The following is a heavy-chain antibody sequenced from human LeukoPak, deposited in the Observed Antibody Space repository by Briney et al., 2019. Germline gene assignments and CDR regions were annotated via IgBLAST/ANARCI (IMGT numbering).Heavy chain of an antibody. Sequence: GGSLRLSCAASGFTFSSYSMNWVRQAPGKGLEWVSSISSSSSYIYYADSVKGRFTISRNNAKNSLYLQMNSLRAEDTAVYYCARAGCDILTGYTLYNWFNPWGQGTLVTVSS. J-gene: IGHJ5*02. D-gene: IGHD3-9*01. V-gene: IGHV3-21*01. CDR3: ARAGCDILTGYTLYNWFNP. CDR2: ISSSSSYI. CDR1: GFTFSSYS.